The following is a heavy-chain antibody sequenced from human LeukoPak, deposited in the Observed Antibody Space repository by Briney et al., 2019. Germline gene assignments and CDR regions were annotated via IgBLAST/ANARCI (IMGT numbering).Heavy chain of an antibody. CDR3: ASTSWTYKYNWFDP. Sequence: PSETLSLTCTVSGGSISSSSYYWGWIRQPPGKGLEWIGSIYHSGCTYYNPSLKSRVTISVDTSKNQFSLKLSSVTAADTAVYYCASTSWTYKYNWFDPWGQGTLVTVSS. CDR1: GGSISSSSYY. V-gene: IGHV4-39*07. J-gene: IGHJ5*02. D-gene: IGHD3/OR15-3a*01. CDR2: IYHSGCT.